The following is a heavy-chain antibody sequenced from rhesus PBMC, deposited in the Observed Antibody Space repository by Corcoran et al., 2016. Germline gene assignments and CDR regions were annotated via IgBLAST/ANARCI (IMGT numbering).Heavy chain of an antibody. V-gene: IGHV1S2*01. D-gene: IGHD3-3*01. CDR3: ARVPLLQYLDWLLSYFDY. J-gene: IGHJ4*01. CDR2: INPYNGNT. CDR1: GYTFTDSY. Sequence: QVQLVQSGAEVKKPGSSVKVSCKASGYTFTDSYMHWVRQAPRQGLEWMGWINPYNGNTKYAQKFQGRVTMTRDTSTSTAYMELSSLRSEDTAVYYCARVPLLQYLDWLLSYFDYWGQGVLVTVSS.